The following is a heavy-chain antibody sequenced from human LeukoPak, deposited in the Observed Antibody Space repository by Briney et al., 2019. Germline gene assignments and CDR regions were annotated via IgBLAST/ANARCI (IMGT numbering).Heavy chain of an antibody. Sequence: GGSLRLSCTPSGFTFSSHAMSWVRQAPGKGLEWVSGISGNGAGTYYGDSVKGRFTISRDNSKNTLYLQMNSLRAEDTAVYYCASSGWPTANGYFDYWGQGTLVTVSS. J-gene: IGHJ4*02. CDR2: ISGNGAGT. V-gene: IGHV3-23*02. D-gene: IGHD6-19*01. CDR1: GFTFSSHA. CDR3: ASSGWPTANGYFDY.